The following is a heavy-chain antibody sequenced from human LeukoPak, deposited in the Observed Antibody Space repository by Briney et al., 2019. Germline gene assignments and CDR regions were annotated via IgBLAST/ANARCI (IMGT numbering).Heavy chain of an antibody. D-gene: IGHD6-13*01. CDR2: IIPMFAAT. CDR3: ARGGHSSSWYAFDI. J-gene: IGHJ3*02. V-gene: IGHV1-69*01. CDR1: GGTFSSYA. Sequence: SVKVSCKASGGTFSSYAINWVRQAPGQGLEWMGGIIPMFAATKYSQKFQGKVTITADESTSTAYMELSSLRSEVTAVYYCARGGHSSSWYAFDIWGQGTMVTVSS.